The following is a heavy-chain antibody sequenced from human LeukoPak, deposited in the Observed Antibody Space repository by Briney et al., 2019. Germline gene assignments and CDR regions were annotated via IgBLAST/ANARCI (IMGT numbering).Heavy chain of an antibody. CDR3: ARAGGGRLGGSYYGTFDY. CDR2: IYTRGST. Sequence: PSGAPSPTLTVSGGSISSYYWSWIRPPPRKGLEWVWGIYTRGSTNYNPSLKSRVTMSVDTSKNQFSLKLSSVTAADTAVYYCARAGGGRLGGSYYGTFDYWGQGTLVTVSS. V-gene: IGHV4-4*07. J-gene: IGHJ4*02. CDR1: GGSISSYY. D-gene: IGHD1-26*01.